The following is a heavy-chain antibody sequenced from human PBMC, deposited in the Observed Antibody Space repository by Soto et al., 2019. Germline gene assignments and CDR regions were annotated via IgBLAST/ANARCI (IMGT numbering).Heavy chain of an antibody. CDR3: ARDDYGGDSVYWYSDL. CDR1: RFMFSRYA. CDR2: ISGSGSTI. D-gene: IGHD4-17*01. Sequence: PGGSLRLSCTASRFMFSRYAMSWARQAPGKGLEWVSGISGSGSTIYYADSVKGRFTIPRDNAKNSLYLQMNSLRAEDTAVYFCARDDYGGDSVYWYSDLWGRGTLVTVSS. J-gene: IGHJ2*01. V-gene: IGHV3-48*03.